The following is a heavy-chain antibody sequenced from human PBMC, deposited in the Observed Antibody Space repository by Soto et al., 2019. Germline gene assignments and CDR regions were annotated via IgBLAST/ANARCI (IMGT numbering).Heavy chain of an antibody. D-gene: IGHD2-21*02. CDR1: GFTFSSYS. CDR2: ISSSSSYI. V-gene: IGHV3-21*01. J-gene: IGHJ5*02. CDR3: ARDSRASSPIVVVTAPNWFDP. Sequence: EVQLVESGGGLVKPGGSLRLSCAASGFTFSSYSMNWVRQAPGKGLEWVSSISSSSSYIYYADSVKGRFTISRDNAKNSLYLQMNSLRAEDTAVYYCARDSRASSPIVVVTAPNWFDPWGQGTLVTVSS.